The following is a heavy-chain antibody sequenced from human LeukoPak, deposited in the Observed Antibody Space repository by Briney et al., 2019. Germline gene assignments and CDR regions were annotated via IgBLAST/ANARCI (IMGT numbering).Heavy chain of an antibody. CDR3: AACSGGSCYHYGMGV. CDR1: GYTFSSYG. CDR2: ISAYNGNT. D-gene: IGHD2-15*01. Sequence: ASVKVSYTASGYTFSSYGISRVRQAPGQGLEWMGWISAYNGNTNYAQKPQGRVTMTTDTSTSTSYMELRSLRSDDTAVYYCAACSGGSCYHYGMGVWGQGTTVTVSS. J-gene: IGHJ6*02. V-gene: IGHV1-18*01.